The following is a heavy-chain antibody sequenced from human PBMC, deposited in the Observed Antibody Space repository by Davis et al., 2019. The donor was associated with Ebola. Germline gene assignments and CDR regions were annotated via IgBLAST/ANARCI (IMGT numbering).Heavy chain of an antibody. V-gene: IGHV1-18*01. Sequence: ASVPVSCKASRYTFNSHGISWVRQAPGQGREGRAWISAYNGHTNYAQKFQGRLTLTTDTSTSTVYMELRSLTSDDTAEYYCARGRNGGWDFDYWGQGTRVTVSS. D-gene: IGHD6-19*01. CDR1: RYTFNSHG. CDR3: ARGRNGGWDFDY. CDR2: ISAYNGHT. J-gene: IGHJ4*02.